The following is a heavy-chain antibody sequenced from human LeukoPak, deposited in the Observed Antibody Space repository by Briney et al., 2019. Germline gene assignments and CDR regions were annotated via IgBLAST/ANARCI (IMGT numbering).Heavy chain of an antibody. CDR3: ATDRRWYYGSGSYEVNWFDP. Sequence: ASVKVSCKVSGYTLTELSMHWVRQAPGKRLEWRGGFDPEVGETIYAQKFQGRVTMTEDTSTDTAYMELSSLRSEDTAVYYCATDRRWYYGSGSYEVNWFDPWGQGTLVTVSS. V-gene: IGHV1-24*01. J-gene: IGHJ5*02. CDR1: GYTLTELS. CDR2: FDPEVGET. D-gene: IGHD3-10*01.